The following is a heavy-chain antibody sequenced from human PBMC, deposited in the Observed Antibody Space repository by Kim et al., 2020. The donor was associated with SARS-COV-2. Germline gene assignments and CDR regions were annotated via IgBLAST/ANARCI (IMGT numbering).Heavy chain of an antibody. V-gene: IGHV4-39*01. CDR1: GGSISSSSYY. CDR3: AGHAGITMVRGRNWYFDL. Sequence: SETLSLTCTVSGGSISSSSYYWGWIRQPPGKGLEWIGSIYYSGSTYYNPSLKSRVTISVDTSKNQFSLKLSSVTAADTAVYYCAGHAGITMVRGRNWYFDLWGRGTLVTVSS. CDR2: IYYSGST. D-gene: IGHD3-10*01. J-gene: IGHJ2*01.